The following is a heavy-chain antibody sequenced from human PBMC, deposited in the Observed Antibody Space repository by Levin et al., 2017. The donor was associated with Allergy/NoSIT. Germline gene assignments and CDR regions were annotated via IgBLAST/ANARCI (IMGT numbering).Heavy chain of an antibody. Sequence: SQTLSLTCVVYDESIKPYFWAWVRQPPGRGLEWIGEINHSGSTNHNPSLTSRISISVDTSRSLFSLHLNSVTAADTAVYYCARTLIAADGTSFFDVWGRGTLVTVSS. V-gene: IGHV4-34*01. CDR3: ARTLIAADGTSFFDV. D-gene: IGHD6-13*01. CDR1: DESIKPYF. CDR2: INHSGST. J-gene: IGHJ2*01.